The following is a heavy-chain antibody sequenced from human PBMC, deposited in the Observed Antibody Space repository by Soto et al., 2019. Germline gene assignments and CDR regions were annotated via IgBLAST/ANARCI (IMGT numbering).Heavy chain of an antibody. V-gene: IGHV4-30-4*01. D-gene: IGHD3-22*01. Sequence: PSETLSLTCTVSGGSISSGDYYWSWIRQPPGKGLEWIGYIYYSGSTYYNPSLKSRVTISVDTSKNQFSLKLSSVTAADTAVYYCAREQYYYDSSATEIDYWGQGTLVTVS. CDR3: AREQYYYDSSATEIDY. J-gene: IGHJ4*02. CDR2: IYYSGST. CDR1: GGSISSGDYY.